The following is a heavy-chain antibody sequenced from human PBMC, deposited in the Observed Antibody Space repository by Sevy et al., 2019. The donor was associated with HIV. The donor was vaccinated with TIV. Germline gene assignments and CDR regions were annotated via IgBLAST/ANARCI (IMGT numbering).Heavy chain of an antibody. CDR2: IHYKGSDK. CDR3: AKDYSAGWYGYYYGMDV. D-gene: IGHD6-19*01. CDR1: GFIFSSFG. V-gene: IGHV3-30*02. Sequence: GGSLRLSCAASGFIFSSFGMHWVRQAPGKGLEWVAFIHYKGSDKYYADAVKGRYTISRDNSKNTMYLQMSSLRTEDTAVYDGAKDYSAGWYGYYYGMDVRGQGTTVTVSS. J-gene: IGHJ6*02.